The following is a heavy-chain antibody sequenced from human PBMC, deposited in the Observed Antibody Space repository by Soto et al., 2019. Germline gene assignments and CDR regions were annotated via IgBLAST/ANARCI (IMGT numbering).Heavy chain of an antibody. V-gene: IGHV3-30*18. D-gene: IGHD4-4*01. Sequence: QVQLVESGGGVVQPGRSLRLSCAASGFTFSSYGMHWVRQAPGKGLEWVAVISYDGSNKYYADSVKGRFTISRDNSKNTLYLQMNSLRAEDTAVYYCAKDGPHYSNYGSLRSGGYFDYWGQGTLVTVSS. J-gene: IGHJ4*02. CDR2: ISYDGSNK. CDR3: AKDGPHYSNYGSLRSGGYFDY. CDR1: GFTFSSYG.